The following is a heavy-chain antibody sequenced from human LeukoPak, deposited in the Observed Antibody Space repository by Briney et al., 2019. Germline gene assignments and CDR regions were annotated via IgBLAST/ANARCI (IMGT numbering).Heavy chain of an antibody. CDR2: INSDGSST. J-gene: IGHJ4*02. Sequence: QPGGSLRLSCAASGFTFSSYWMHWVRQAPGKGLVWVSRINSDGSSTSYADSVKGRFTISRDNAKNTLYLQMNGLRAEDTAVYYCARGYSYGYRIDYWGQGTLVTVSS. CDR3: ARGYSYGYRIDY. V-gene: IGHV3-74*01. CDR1: GFTFSSYW. D-gene: IGHD5-18*01.